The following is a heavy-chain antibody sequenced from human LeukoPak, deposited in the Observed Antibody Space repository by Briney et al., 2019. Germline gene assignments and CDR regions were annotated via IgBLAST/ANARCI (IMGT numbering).Heavy chain of an antibody. V-gene: IGHV1-2*02. CDR3: ARALLSGDYYFDY. J-gene: IGHJ4*02. Sequence: ASVKVSCKASGYTFIGYYIHWVRQAPGQAPGQGPEWMGWINPNSGGTTFAQKFQGRVTMTRDTSISTAYMELSSLISDDTAVYYCARALLSGDYYFDYWGQGTLVTVSS. CDR2: INPNSGGT. CDR1: GYTFIGYY. D-gene: IGHD4-17*01.